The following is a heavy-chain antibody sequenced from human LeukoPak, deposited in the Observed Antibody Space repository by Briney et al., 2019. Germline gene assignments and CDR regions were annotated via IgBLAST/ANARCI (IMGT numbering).Heavy chain of an antibody. D-gene: IGHD4-11*01. CDR2: IKQDGSEK. J-gene: IGHJ6*03. Sequence: GGSLRLSCAASGFTFRSYWMSWVRQAPGKGLEWVANIKQDGSEKYYVDSVKGRCTISRDNAKNSLYLQMNSLRAEDTAVYYCARTMTTVTTSIYYYYYMDVWGKGTTVTVSS. V-gene: IGHV3-7*01. CDR1: GFTFRSYW. CDR3: ARTMTTVTTSIYYYYYMDV.